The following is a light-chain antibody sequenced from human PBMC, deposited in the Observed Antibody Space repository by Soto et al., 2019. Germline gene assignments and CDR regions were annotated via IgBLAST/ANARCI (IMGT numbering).Light chain of an antibody. CDR3: QQYDSSPRT. CDR1: QSVDDSY. Sequence: EIVLTQSPVTLSLSPGERATLSCRASQSVDDSYLAWYQQKPGQAPRLLIYSASGRATGIPDRFSGSGSGTDFTLTINRLEPEDFAVYYCQQYDSSPRTFGQGTKVE. CDR2: SAS. V-gene: IGKV3-20*01. J-gene: IGKJ1*01.